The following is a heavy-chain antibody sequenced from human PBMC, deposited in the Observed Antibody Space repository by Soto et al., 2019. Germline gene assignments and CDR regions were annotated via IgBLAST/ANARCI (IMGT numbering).Heavy chain of an antibody. Sequence: PGESLKISCQGSGYSFTTYWIGWVRQMPEKGLEWMGSIYPGDSDTRYRPSFQGQVTISADESITTAYLQWTSLKASDTAMYYCARASGSDGMDVWGQGTTVTVSS. V-gene: IGHV5-51*01. CDR3: ARASGSDGMDV. J-gene: IGHJ6*02. CDR1: GYSFTTYW. CDR2: IYPGDSDT.